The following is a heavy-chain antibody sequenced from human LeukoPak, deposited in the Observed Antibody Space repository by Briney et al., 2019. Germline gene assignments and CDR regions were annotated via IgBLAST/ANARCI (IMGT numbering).Heavy chain of an antibody. CDR3: AKDLRATVTWTNFDY. CDR2: ISYDGSNK. Sequence: PGRSLRLSCAASGSTFSSYGMHWVRQAPGKGLEWVAVISYDGSNKYYADSVKGRFTISRDNSKNTLYLQMNSLRAEDTAVYYCAKDLRATVTWTNFDYWGQGTLVIVSS. CDR1: GSTFSSYG. D-gene: IGHD4-17*01. J-gene: IGHJ4*02. V-gene: IGHV3-30*18.